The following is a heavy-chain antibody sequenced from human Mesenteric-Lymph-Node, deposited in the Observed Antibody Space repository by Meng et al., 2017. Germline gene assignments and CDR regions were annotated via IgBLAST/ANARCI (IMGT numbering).Heavy chain of an antibody. J-gene: IGHJ4*02. CDR2: IKSKTERETT. D-gene: IGHD4-17*01. Sequence: GESLKISCAASGFSISNAWMSWVRQAPGKGPEWVGRIKSKTERETTDYAAPVKGRFIISRDDSENALYLQMNSLRAEDTAVYYCAKDRYYGDPPIPPNYWGQGTLVTVSS. V-gene: IGHV3-15*01. CDR3: AKDRYYGDPPIPPNY. CDR1: GFSISNAW.